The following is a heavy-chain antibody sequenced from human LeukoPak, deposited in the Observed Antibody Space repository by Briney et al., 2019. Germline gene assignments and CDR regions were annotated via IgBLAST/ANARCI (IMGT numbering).Heavy chain of an antibody. CDR3: ARLASGSYYEPFDH. V-gene: IGHV4-59*01. D-gene: IGHD3-10*01. CDR2: IYDSAST. CDR1: GGSISGYH. Sequence: PSETLSLTCTVSGGSISGYHWSWIRRPPGKGLEWIGYIYDSASTNYNPSLKSRVTISVDTSKNQFSLILSYVIAADTAVYYCARLASGSYYEPFDHWGQGTLVTVSS. J-gene: IGHJ4*02.